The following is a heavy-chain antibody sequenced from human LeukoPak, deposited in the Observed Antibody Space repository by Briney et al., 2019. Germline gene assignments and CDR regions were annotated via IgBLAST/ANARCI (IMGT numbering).Heavy chain of an antibody. Sequence: PSETLSLTCTVSGASISSYYWSWIRQPSGKGLEWIGYIYYSGTTNYNPSLKSRVTISGDTSKNQFSLKLSSVTAADTAVYYCARAISLDAFDIWGQGTMVTVSS. CDR2: IYYSGTT. CDR1: GASISSYY. D-gene: IGHD5-24*01. J-gene: IGHJ3*02. CDR3: ARAISLDAFDI. V-gene: IGHV4-59*01.